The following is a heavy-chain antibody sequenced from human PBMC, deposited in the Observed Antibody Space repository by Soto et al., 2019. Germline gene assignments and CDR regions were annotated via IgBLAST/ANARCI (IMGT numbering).Heavy chain of an antibody. V-gene: IGHV3-9*01. D-gene: IGHD3-22*01. Sequence: EVQLVESGGGLVQPGRSLRLSCAASGFTFDDYAMHWVRQAPGKGLEWVSGISWNRGSIGYADSVKGRFTISSANAKSALYLQMNSLSAEDTALSYCAKDWDYDSSGDFDYWGQGTLVTVSS. J-gene: IGHJ4*02. CDR3: AKDWDYDSSGDFDY. CDR1: GFTFDDYA. CDR2: ISWNRGSI.